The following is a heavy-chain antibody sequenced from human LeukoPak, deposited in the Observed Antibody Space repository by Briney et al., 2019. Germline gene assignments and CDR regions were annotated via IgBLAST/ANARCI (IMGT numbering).Heavy chain of an antibody. CDR2: IKEDGTET. J-gene: IGHJ4*02. CDR1: GFMFSSNW. CDR3: AKEGRSLQTY. D-gene: IGHD5-24*01. Sequence: GSLRLSCAASGFMFSSNWMSWVRLAPGKGLEWVANIKEDGTETYYVDSVKGRFTISRDNAKNSLYLQMNSLRVEDTAVYYCAKEGRSLQTYWGQGTLVTVSS. V-gene: IGHV3-7*03.